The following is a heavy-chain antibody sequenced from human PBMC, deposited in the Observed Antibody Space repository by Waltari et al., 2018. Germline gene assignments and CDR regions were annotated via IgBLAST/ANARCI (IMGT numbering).Heavy chain of an antibody. CDR2: IWYDGSNK. CDR3: AKDGVDCTNGVCYAFDY. Sequence: QVQLVESGGGVVRPGRPLSSSCAAPGFTFRSYCRPWVAQPQGKGLEWVAVIWYDGSNKYYADSVKGRFTISRDNSKNTLYLQMNSLRAEDTAVYYCAKDGVDCTNGVCYAFDYWGQGTLVTVSS. CDR1: GFTFRSYC. V-gene: IGHV3-33*06. D-gene: IGHD2-8*01. J-gene: IGHJ4*02.